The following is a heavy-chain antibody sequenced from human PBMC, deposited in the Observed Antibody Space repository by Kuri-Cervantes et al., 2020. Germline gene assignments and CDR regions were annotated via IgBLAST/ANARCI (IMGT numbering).Heavy chain of an antibody. CDR1: GGTFSSYA. CDR3: ARADTYYYDSSGYYALGY. J-gene: IGHJ4*02. Sequence: SVKVSCKASGGTFSSYAISWVRQAPGQGLEWMGGIIPIFGTANYAQKFQGRVTITADESTSTAYMELSSLRSEDTTVYYCARADTYYYDSSGYYALGYWGQGTLGTVSS. D-gene: IGHD3-22*01. V-gene: IGHV1-69*13. CDR2: IIPIFGTA.